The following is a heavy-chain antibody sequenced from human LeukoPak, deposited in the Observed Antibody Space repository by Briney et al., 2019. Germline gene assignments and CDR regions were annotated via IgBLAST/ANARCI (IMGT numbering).Heavy chain of an antibody. CDR2: INHSGST. CDR1: GDSISRSSYF. J-gene: IGHJ5*02. CDR3: ARRGDSVWGSYRIKPGNWFDP. Sequence: SETLSLTRTVSGDSISRSSYFWAWIRQPPGKGLEWIGEINHSGSTNYNPSLKSRVTISVDTSKNQFSLKLSSVTAADTAVYYCARRGDSVWGSYRIKPGNWFDPWGQGTLVPVSS. D-gene: IGHD3-16*02. V-gene: IGHV4-39*07.